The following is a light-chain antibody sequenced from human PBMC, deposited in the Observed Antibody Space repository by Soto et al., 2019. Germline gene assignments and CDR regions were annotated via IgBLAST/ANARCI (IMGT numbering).Light chain of an antibody. Sequence: EIVMTQSPATLSVSPGEGATLSCKASQNVYNNLAWYQQRPGQPPRLLIYDASTRATGISARFSGSGYGTEFTLTISSLQSEDFAVYFCQQCRNLPLTFGGGTKVEI. CDR2: DAS. CDR1: QNVYNN. V-gene: IGKV3-15*01. CDR3: QQCRNLPLT. J-gene: IGKJ4*01.